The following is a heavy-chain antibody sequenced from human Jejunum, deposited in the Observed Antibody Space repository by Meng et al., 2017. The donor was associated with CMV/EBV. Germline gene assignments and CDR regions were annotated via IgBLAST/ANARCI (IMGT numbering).Heavy chain of an antibody. CDR1: TCRSYG. CDR2: ISHDRASQ. V-gene: IGHV3-30*09. CDR3: AGEYQRLSTPYFEY. D-gene: IGHD3-10*01. J-gene: IGHJ4*02. Sequence: TCRSYGMHWVRQAPGKGLEWVATISHDRASQYYAESVRGRFAISRDNSKSTLFLQLSSLRTEDTGVYYCAGEYQRLSTPYFEYWGQGTLVTVSS.